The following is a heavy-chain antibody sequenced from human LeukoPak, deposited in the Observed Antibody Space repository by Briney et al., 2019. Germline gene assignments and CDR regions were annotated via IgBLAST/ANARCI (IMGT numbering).Heavy chain of an antibody. CDR3: ARGPPFGELLSWFDP. J-gene: IGHJ5*02. D-gene: IGHD3-10*01. CDR2: IYYSGST. CDR1: GGSISSYY. V-gene: IGHV4-59*01. Sequence: SETLSLTCTVSGGSISSYYWSWIRQPPGKGLEWIGYIYYSGSTNYNPSLKSQVTISVDTSKNQFSLKLSSVTAADTAVYYCARGPPFGELLSWFDPWGQGTLVTVSS.